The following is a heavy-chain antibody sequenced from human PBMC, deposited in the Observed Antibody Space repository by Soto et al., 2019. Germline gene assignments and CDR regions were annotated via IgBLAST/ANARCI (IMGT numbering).Heavy chain of an antibody. CDR3: AKAVGYNWNYQGWFDP. Sequence: GGSLRLSFAASGFTFSSYAMSWVRQAPGKGLEWVSAISGSGGSTYYADSVKGRFTISRDNSKNTLYLQMNSLRAEDTAVYYCAKAVGYNWNYQGWFDPWGQGTLVTVSS. J-gene: IGHJ5*02. V-gene: IGHV3-23*01. CDR2: ISGSGGST. CDR1: GFTFSSYA. D-gene: IGHD1-7*01.